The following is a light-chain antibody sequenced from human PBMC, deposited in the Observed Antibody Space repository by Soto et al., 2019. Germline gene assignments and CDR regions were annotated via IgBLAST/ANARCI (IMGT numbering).Light chain of an antibody. V-gene: IGLV2-18*02. J-gene: IGLJ1*01. CDR3: SSYTSSSTFVV. CDR1: SSEVGSFNR. Sequence: QSVLTQPPSVSGAPGQSATISCTGTSSEVGSFNRVSWYQQPPGPAPKLMIYEVSNRPSGVPDRFSGSKSGNTASLTISGLQAEDEADYYCSSYTSSSTFVVFGTGTKVTVL. CDR2: EVS.